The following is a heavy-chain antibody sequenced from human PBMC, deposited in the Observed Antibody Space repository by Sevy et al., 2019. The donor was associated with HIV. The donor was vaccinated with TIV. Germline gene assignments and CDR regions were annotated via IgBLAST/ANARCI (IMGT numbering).Heavy chain of an antibody. D-gene: IGHD2-2*02. CDR2: IYYCGST. J-gene: IGHJ5*02. CDR1: GGSISSYY. Sequence: SETLSLTCTVSGGSISSYYWSWIRQPPGKGLEWIGYIYYCGSTNYNPSRKSRVTISVDTSKHQFSLKLSSVTAADTAVYYCARVLYCSSTSCYNVGWFDPWGQGTLVTVSS. V-gene: IGHV4-59*01. CDR3: ARVLYCSSTSCYNVGWFDP.